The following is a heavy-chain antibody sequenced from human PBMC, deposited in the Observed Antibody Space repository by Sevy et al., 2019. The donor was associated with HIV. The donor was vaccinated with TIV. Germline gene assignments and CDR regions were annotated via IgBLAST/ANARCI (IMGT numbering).Heavy chain of an antibody. J-gene: IGHJ5*02. CDR3: AKEGGYCSAGSCSCFDP. CDR1: GFTFSTSW. CDR2: IKQDGSEK. D-gene: IGHD2-15*01. V-gene: IGHV3-7*01. Sequence: GGSLRLSCVGSGFTFSTSWMTWVRQAPGKGLEWVANIKQDGSEKSYVDSVKGRFTISRDNAKNSLYLQMNSLRAEDTAVYYCAKEGGYCSAGSCSCFDPWGQGTLVTVSS.